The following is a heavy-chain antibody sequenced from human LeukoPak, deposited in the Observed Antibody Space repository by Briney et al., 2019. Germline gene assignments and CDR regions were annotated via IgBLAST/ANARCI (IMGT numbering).Heavy chain of an antibody. Sequence: GGSLRLSCAASGFTFTSFSMRWVRQASGKGLEWVSTISDSGGITDYADSVKGRFTISRDNSKNTLYPQMNSLRAEDTALYYCAKKLFTGMGYYFDSWGQGTLVTVSS. J-gene: IGHJ4*02. CDR3: AKKLFTGMGYYFDS. V-gene: IGHV3-23*01. D-gene: IGHD3-10*01. CDR1: GFTFTSFS. CDR2: ISDSGGIT.